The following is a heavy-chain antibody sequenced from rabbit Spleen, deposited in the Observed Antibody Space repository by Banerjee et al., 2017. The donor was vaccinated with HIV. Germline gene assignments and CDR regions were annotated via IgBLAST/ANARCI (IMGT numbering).Heavy chain of an antibody. Sequence: QQLVESGGGLVKPGASLTLTCTASGIDASSYYYMCWVRQAPGKGLEWIACIDSDGGTWYASWAKGRFTISKTSSTTVTLQMTSLTVADTATYFCASRADGSAYNGLNLWGPGTLVTVS. J-gene: IGHJ4*01. CDR1: GIDASSYYY. V-gene: IGHV1S40*01. CDR3: ASRADGSAYNGLNL. CDR2: IDSDGGT. D-gene: IGHD6-1*01.